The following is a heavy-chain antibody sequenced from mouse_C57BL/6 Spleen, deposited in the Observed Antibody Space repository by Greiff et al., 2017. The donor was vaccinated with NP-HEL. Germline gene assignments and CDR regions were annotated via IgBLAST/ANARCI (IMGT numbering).Heavy chain of an antibody. Sequence: QVQLKQPGAELVMPGASVKLSCKASGYTFTSYWMHWVKQRPGQGLEWIGEIDPSDSYTNYNQKFKGKSTLTVDKSSSTAYMQLSSLTSEDSAVYYCASAGIYYDYVLDYWGQGTTLTVSS. V-gene: IGHV1-69*01. CDR1: GYTFTSYW. CDR2: IDPSDSYT. D-gene: IGHD2-4*01. CDR3: ASAGIYYDYVLDY. J-gene: IGHJ2*01.